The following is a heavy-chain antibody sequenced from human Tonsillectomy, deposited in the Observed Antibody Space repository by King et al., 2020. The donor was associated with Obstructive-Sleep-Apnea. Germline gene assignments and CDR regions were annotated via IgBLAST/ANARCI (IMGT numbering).Heavy chain of an antibody. J-gene: IGHJ4*02. CDR2: IDPSDSYT. D-gene: IGHD3-10*01. Sequence: VQLVESGAEVKKPGESLRISCKGSGYSFTSYWISWVRQMPGKGLEWMGRIDPSDSYTNYSPSFQGHVTISADKSISTAYLQWSSLKASDTAMYYCARHEGGDELLWFGELFKGFDYWGQGTLVTVSS. CDR1: GYSFTSYW. V-gene: IGHV5-10-1*03. CDR3: ARHEGGDELLWFGELFKGFDY.